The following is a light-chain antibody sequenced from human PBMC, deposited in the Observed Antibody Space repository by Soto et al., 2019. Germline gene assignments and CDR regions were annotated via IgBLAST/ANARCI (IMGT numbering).Light chain of an antibody. V-gene: IGKV3-11*01. CDR3: QQRSNWAMYT. CDR1: QSVSSY. J-gene: IGKJ2*01. CDR2: DAS. Sequence: EIVLTQSPATLSLSPGERATLSCRASQSVSSYLSWYQQKPGQAPRLLIYDASNRATGIPARFSGSGSGTDFTLTISSLEPEDFAVDYCQQRSNWAMYTFGQGTKLEIK.